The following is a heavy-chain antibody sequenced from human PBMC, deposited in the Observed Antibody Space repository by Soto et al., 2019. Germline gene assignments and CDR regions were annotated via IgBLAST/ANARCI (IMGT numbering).Heavy chain of an antibody. CDR2: INPNSGGT. CDR1: GYTFTGYY. V-gene: IGHV1-2*02. Sequence: QVQLVQSGAEVKKPGASVKVSCKASGYTFTGYYMHWVRQAPGQGLEWMGWINPNSGGTNYAQKFQGRVTMTRDTSISTAYMELSRLRSDDTAVYSCACWTYCSGGSCYGGGDYWGQGTLVTVSS. CDR3: ACWTYCSGGSCYGGGDY. J-gene: IGHJ4*02. D-gene: IGHD2-15*01.